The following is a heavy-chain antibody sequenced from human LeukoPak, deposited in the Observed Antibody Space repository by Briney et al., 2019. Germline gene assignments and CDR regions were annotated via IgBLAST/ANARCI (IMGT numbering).Heavy chain of an antibody. V-gene: IGHV3-30*04. Sequence: GGSLRLSCAASGFTFSSYAMHWVRQAPGKGLEWVAVILYDGSNKYYADSVKGRFTISRDNSKNTLYLQMNSLRAEDTAIYYCARMIRDYGDSNWFDPWGQGTLVTFSS. CDR2: ILYDGSNK. J-gene: IGHJ5*02. D-gene: IGHD4-17*01. CDR1: GFTFSSYA. CDR3: ARMIRDYGDSNWFDP.